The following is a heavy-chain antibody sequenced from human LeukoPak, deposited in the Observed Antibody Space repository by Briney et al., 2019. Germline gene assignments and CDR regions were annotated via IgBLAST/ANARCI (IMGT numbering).Heavy chain of an antibody. Sequence: GGSLRLSCAASGFSVSSSYMSWVRQAPGKGLEWVSVIYSGGSTYYADSVKGRFTISGDNSKNTLYLQMNSLRAEDTAVYYCAREITIWGQGTLVTVSS. CDR3: AREITI. J-gene: IGHJ4*02. CDR2: IYSGGST. D-gene: IGHD3-10*01. V-gene: IGHV3-66*01. CDR1: GFSVSSSY.